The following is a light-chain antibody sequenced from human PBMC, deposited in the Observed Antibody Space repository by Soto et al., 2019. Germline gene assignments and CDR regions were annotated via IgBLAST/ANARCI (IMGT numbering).Light chain of an antibody. V-gene: IGKV3-20*01. J-gene: IGKJ5*01. CDR3: QQCGRSPIT. Sequence: VMTQSPATLSVSPGERATLSCRASQSVSSNLAWYQQKPGQAPRLLIYGASSRATGIPDRFSGSGSGTDFTLTISRLEPEDFAVYYCQQCGRSPITFGQGTRLEIK. CDR2: GAS. CDR1: QSVSSN.